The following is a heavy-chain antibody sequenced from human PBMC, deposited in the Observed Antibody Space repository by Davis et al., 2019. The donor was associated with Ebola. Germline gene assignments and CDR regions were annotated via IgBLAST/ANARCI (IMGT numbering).Heavy chain of an antibody. V-gene: IGHV1-69*04. Sequence: SVKVSCKASGGTFSSYAISWVRQAPGQGLEWMGRIIPILGIANYAQKLQGRVTMTTDTSTSTAYMELRSLRSDDTAVYYCARTGRVRGVISNWFDPWGQGTLVTVSS. CDR1: GGTFSSYA. CDR2: IIPILGIA. D-gene: IGHD3-10*01. J-gene: IGHJ5*02. CDR3: ARTGRVRGVISNWFDP.